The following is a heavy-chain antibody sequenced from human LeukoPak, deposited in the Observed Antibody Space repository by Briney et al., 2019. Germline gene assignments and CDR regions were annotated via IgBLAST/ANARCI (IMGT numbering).Heavy chain of an antibody. CDR2: IYSGGST. J-gene: IGHJ4*02. CDR3: ARVLFIAVALDY. CDR1: GVTVSSNY. V-gene: IGHV3-66*01. D-gene: IGHD6-19*01. Sequence: GGSLRLSCAASGVTVSSNYMSWVRQAPGKGLEWVSVIYSGGSTYYADSVKGRFTISRDNSKNTLYLQMNSLRAEDTAVYYCARVLFIAVALDYWGQGTLVTVSS.